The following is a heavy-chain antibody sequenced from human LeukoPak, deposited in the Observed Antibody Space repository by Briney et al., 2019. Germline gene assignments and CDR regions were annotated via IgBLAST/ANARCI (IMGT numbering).Heavy chain of an antibody. Sequence: SETLSLTCTVSGGSVSSGGYYWSWLRQPPGKGLEWIVYIYYSGRTTYNPSLKSRVTISVDTSKNQFSLKLSSVTAADTAVYYCARDGSGHFDRNGSFEYWGQGTLDTVCS. CDR1: GGSVSSGGYY. J-gene: IGHJ4*02. CDR3: ARDGSGHFDRNGSFEY. V-gene: IGHV4-61*08. D-gene: IGHD3-22*01. CDR2: IYYSGRT.